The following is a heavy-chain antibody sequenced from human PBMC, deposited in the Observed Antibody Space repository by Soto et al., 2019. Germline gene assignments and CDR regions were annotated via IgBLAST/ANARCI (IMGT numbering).Heavy chain of an antibody. CDR1: GFTFSSYA. V-gene: IGHV3-30-3*01. D-gene: IGHD6-19*01. CDR3: SRDGPVAGRTGYYYYRMEV. CDR2: ISYDGSNK. Sequence: GGFLRLSCAASGFTFSSYAMHWVRQAPGKGLEWVAVISYDGSNKYYADSVKGRFTISRDNSKNTLYLQMNSLRAEDTAVYYCSRDGPVAGRTGYYYYRMEVWGPGNKVHVS. J-gene: IGHJ6*01.